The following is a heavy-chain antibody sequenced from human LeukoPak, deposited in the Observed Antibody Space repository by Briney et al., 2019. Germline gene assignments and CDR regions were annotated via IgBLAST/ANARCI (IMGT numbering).Heavy chain of an antibody. J-gene: IGHJ5*02. CDR1: GGSFSGYY. CDR3: ARGWYGYNWFDP. Sequence: SETLSLTCAVYGGSFSGYYWSWIRRPPGKGLEWIGEINHSGSTNYNPSLKSRVTISVDTSKNQFSLKLSSVTAADTAVYYCARGWYGYNWFDPWGQGTLVTVSS. D-gene: IGHD6-13*01. V-gene: IGHV4-34*01. CDR2: INHSGST.